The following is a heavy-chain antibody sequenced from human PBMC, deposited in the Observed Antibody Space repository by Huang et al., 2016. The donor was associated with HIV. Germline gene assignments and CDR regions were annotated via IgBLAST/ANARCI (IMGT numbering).Heavy chain of an antibody. Sequence: QVQLVQSGVEVKKPGASVKVSCKASGYTFTSYGISWVRQATGQGLEGRGWISAYNGVTNYAQNVQGRVTMTTDTSTSTAYMELRSLRSDDTAVYYCARDSPLLGVVIVVVPTAPNAFDIWGQGTMVTVSS. V-gene: IGHV1-18*01. J-gene: IGHJ3*02. CDR1: GYTFTSYG. CDR2: ISAYNGVT. CDR3: ARDSPLLGVVIVVVPTAPNAFDI. D-gene: IGHD2-2*01.